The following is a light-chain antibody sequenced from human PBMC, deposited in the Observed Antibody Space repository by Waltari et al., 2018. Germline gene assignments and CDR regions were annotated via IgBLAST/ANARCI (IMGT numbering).Light chain of an antibody. J-gene: IGKJ2*03. CDR1: QSILYYSNNRNY. V-gene: IGKV4-1*01. CDR3: QQYYNVPYS. Sequence: DIVMTQSPDSLAVSLGERATINCKSSQSILYYSNNRNYLTWFQQKPGQPPKLLIYWASTRESGVPDRFSGSGSGTDFTRTISSLQAEDVAVYYCQQYYNVPYSFGQGTKVEI. CDR2: WAS.